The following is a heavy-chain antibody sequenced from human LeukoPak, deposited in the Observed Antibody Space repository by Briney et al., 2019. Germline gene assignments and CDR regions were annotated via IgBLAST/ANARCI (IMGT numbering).Heavy chain of an antibody. Sequence: ASVKVSCKASGYTFTSYDIHWVRQAPGQGLEWMGIINPSDGNTSYAQKFQGRVTMTRDTSTSTAYMELRSLRSENTAVYYCARGADLAYCGGDCPDAFDYWGQGTLVTVSS. J-gene: IGHJ4*02. CDR3: ARGADLAYCGGDCPDAFDY. D-gene: IGHD2-21*01. CDR1: GYTFTSYD. V-gene: IGHV1-46*01. CDR2: INPSDGNT.